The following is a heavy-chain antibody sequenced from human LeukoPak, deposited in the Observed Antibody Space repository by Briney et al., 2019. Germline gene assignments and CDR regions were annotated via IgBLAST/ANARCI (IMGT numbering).Heavy chain of an antibody. CDR1: GGSISSGSDY. J-gene: IGHJ4*02. Sequence: SQTLSLTCTVSGGSISSGSDYWSWIRQPAGKGLEWIGRIYTSGSTNYNPSLKSRVTISVDTSKNQFSLKLSSVTAADTAVYYCARMTPDYLMDNWGQGTLVTVSS. CDR3: ARMTPDYLMDN. CDR2: IYTSGST. D-gene: IGHD4-11*01. V-gene: IGHV4-61*02.